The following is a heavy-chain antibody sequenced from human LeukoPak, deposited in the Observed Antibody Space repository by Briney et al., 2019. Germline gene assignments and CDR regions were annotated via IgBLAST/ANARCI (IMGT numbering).Heavy chain of an antibody. V-gene: IGHV1-69*13. CDR2: IIPIFGTA. CDR1: GGTFSSYA. D-gene: IGHD3-22*01. J-gene: IGHJ5*02. Sequence: SVKVSCKASGGTFSSYAISWVRQAPGQGLERMGGIIPIFGTANYAQKFQGRVTITADESTSTAYMELSSLRSEDTAVYYCARSDSSGNDRWFDPWGQGTLVTVSS. CDR3: ARSDSSGNDRWFDP.